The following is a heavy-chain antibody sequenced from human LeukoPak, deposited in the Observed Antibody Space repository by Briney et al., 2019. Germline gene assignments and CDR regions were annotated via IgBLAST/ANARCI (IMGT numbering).Heavy chain of an antibody. Sequence: GASVKVSCKASGYTFTSYYMHWLRQAAGQGLEWMGGFDPEDGETIYAQKFQGRITMTEDTSTDTAYMELSSLRSEDTAVYYCATLGGVVRYYFDYWGQGTLVTVSS. CDR2: FDPEDGET. D-gene: IGHD3-22*01. V-gene: IGHV1-24*01. J-gene: IGHJ4*02. CDR3: ATLGGVVRYYFDY. CDR1: GYTFTSYY.